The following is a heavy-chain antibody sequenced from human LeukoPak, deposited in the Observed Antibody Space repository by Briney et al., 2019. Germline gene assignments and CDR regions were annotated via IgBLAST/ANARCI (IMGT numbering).Heavy chain of an antibody. CDR2: ISSSSSYT. D-gene: IGHD1-26*01. CDR3: AREGGSLTIDAFDI. V-gene: IGHV3-11*06. J-gene: IGHJ3*02. CDR1: GSTFSDYY. Sequence: PGGSLRLSCAASGSTFSDYYMSWIRQAPGKGLEWVSYISSSSSYTNHADSVKGRFTISRDNAKNSLYLQMNSLRDEDTAVYYCAREGGSLTIDAFDIWGQGTMVTVSS.